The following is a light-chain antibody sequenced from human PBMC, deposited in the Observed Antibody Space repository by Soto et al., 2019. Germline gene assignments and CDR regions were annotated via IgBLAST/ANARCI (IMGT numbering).Light chain of an antibody. CDR1: SSDVGGYNY. CDR2: DVS. Sequence: QSVLTQPASVSGSPGQSITISCTGTSSDVGGYNYVSWYQQHPGKAPKLMIYDVSNRPSGVSNHFSGSKSGNTASLTISGLQAEDVADYYCGSSTSYSPFFYVFRTG. V-gene: IGLV2-14*01. CDR3: GSSTSYSPFFYV. J-gene: IGLJ1*01.